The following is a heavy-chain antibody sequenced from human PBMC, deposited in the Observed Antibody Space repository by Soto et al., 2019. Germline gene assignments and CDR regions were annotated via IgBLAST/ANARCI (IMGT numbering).Heavy chain of an antibody. D-gene: IGHD3-16*01. J-gene: IGHJ4*02. Sequence: QVQLVESGGGVVQPGRSLRLSCAASGFTFSSYGMHWVRQAPGKGLEWVAVIWYDGSNKYYADSVKGRFTISRDNSKNTLSLQLNSLRAEDTAVYYCARDRGRDLGPIGYWGQGTLVTVAS. V-gene: IGHV3-33*01. CDR3: ARDRGRDLGPIGY. CDR1: GFTFSSYG. CDR2: IWYDGSNK.